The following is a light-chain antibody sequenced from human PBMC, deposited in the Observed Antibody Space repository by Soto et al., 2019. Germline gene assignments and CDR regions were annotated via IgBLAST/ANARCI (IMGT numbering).Light chain of an antibody. J-gene: IGKJ1*01. V-gene: IGKV3-15*01. CDR1: RSVSSH. CDR3: QHYNTLPWT. Sequence: ELVLKKSPATLSVCKGESANLSCRASRSVSSHLAWYQQKPGQAPRLLIYGASTRATGSPARFSGSGSGTEFTLTICSLQSEDFAVYYCQHYNTLPWTFGQGTMVDIK. CDR2: GAS.